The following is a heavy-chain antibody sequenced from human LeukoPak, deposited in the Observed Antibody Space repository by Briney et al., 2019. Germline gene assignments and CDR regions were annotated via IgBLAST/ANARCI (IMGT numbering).Heavy chain of an antibody. D-gene: IGHD3-22*01. J-gene: IGHJ4*02. V-gene: IGHV4-31*03. Sequence: SETLSLTCTVSGGSISSGGYYWSWIRQHPGKGLEWIGYIYYSGSTYYNPSLKSRVTISVDTSKNQFSLKLSSVTAADTAVYYCAREGYDSSGYVDYWGQGTLVTVSS. CDR3: AREGYDSSGYVDY. CDR1: GGSISSGGYY. CDR2: IYYSGST.